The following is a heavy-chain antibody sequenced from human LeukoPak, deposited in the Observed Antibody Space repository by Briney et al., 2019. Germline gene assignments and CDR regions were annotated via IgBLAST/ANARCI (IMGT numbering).Heavy chain of an antibody. J-gene: IGHJ4*02. CDR1: GGSFNGYY. CDR2: INHSGST. D-gene: IGHD1-26*01. Sequence: KASETLSLTCAVYGGSFNGYYWSWIRQPPGKGLEWIGEINHSGSTNYNPSLKSRVTISVDTSKNQFSLKLSSVTAADTAVYYCAPGRDYFDYWGQGTLVTVSS. CDR3: APGRDYFDY. V-gene: IGHV4-34*01.